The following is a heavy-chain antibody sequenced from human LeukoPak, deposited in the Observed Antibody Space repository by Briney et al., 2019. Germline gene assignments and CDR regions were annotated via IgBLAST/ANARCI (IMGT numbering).Heavy chain of an antibody. CDR1: GFTFSSYA. CDR2: IYGADAT. CDR3: TTLLPASRHYFQN. D-gene: IGHD2-15*01. J-gene: IGHJ4*02. Sequence: GGSLRLSCAASGFTFSSYAMSWVRQAPGMGLEWVSVIYGADATYYADSVKGRFTISRDNSKNTLYLQMTSLRVEDTASYYCTTLLPASRHYFQNWGQGALVTVSS. V-gene: IGHV3-23*03.